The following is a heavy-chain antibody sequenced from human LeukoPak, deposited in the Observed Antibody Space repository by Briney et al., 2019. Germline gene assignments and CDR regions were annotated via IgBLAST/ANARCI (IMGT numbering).Heavy chain of an antibody. D-gene: IGHD1-26*01. J-gene: IGHJ4*02. V-gene: IGHV3-11*01. CDR2: ISSSGSTI. CDR1: GFTFSDYY. CDR3: ARDSGSYQYYFDY. Sequence: TPGGSLRLSCAASGFTFSDYYMSWIRQAPGKGLEWVSYISSSGSTIYYADSVKGRFTISRDNAKNSLYLQMNSLRAEDTAVYYCARDSGSYQYYFDYWGQGTLVTVSS.